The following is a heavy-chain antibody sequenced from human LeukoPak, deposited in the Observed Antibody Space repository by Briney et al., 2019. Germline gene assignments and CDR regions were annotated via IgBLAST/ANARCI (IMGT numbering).Heavy chain of an antibody. D-gene: IGHD3-10*01. CDR2: INPDGGRI. J-gene: IGHJ2*01. CDR1: GFTFDDYG. CDR3: ARVGTGSWYFDL. V-gene: IGHV3-74*01. Sequence: GSLRLSCAASGFTFDDYGMSWVRQAPGKGLVWVSRINPDGGRISYADSVQGRFTISRDNAKNTVYLQMNSLRAEDTAVYYCARVGTGSWYFDLWGRGTLVTFSS.